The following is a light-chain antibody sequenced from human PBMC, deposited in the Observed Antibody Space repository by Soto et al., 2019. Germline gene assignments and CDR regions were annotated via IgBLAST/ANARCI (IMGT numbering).Light chain of an antibody. J-gene: IGLJ1*01. CDR3: CSYTSRTTYV. V-gene: IGLV2-14*01. CDR2: EVS. CDR1: SSDVGGYNY. Sequence: QSALTQPASVSGSPGQSITISCTGTSSDVGGYNYVSWYQQHPGKAPKLIIYEVSNRPSGISSRFSGSKSGNTASLTISGLQSEDEADYFCCSYTSRTTYVFGTGTKLTVL.